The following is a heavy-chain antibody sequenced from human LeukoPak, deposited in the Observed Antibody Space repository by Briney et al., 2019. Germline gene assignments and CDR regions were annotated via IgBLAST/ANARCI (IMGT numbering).Heavy chain of an antibody. CDR3: ARNNWDDGSGYYQNDAFDI. Sequence: GGSLRLSCAASGFTFSSYSMNWVRQAPGKGLEWVSSISSSSSYIYYADSVKGRFTISRDNAKNSLYLQMNSLRAEDTALYYCARNNWDDGSGYYQNDAFDIWGQGTMVTVSS. J-gene: IGHJ3*02. CDR2: ISSSSSYI. D-gene: IGHD3-22*01. CDR1: GFTFSSYS. V-gene: IGHV3-21*01.